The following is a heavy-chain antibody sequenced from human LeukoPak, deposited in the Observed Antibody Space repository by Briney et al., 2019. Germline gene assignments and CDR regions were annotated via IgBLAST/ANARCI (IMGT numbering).Heavy chain of an antibody. CDR2: INPSGGST. D-gene: IGHD6-19*01. Sequence: ASVKVSCKASGYTFTSYYMHWVRQAPGQGLEWMGIINPSGGSTSYAQKFQGRVTMTRDTSTSTVYMELSSLRSEDTAVYYCARDVPYSSGWSYYYYYGMDVWGQGTTVTVSS. CDR3: ARDVPYSSGWSYYYYYGMDV. J-gene: IGHJ6*02. CDR1: GYTFTSYY. V-gene: IGHV1-46*01.